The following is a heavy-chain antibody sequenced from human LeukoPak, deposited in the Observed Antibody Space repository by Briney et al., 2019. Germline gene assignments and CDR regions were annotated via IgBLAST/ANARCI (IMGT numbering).Heavy chain of an antibody. D-gene: IGHD2-2*01. CDR3: ARGCSSTSCDPYYYYAMDV. J-gene: IGHJ6*01. CDR1: GSSVSSGSYY. CDR2: IYYSGST. Sequence: SETLSLTCTVSGSSVSSGSYYWTWIRQPPGRGLEWIGYIYYSGSTHYNPSLKSRVTISIDTSRNQFSLKLSSVTAADTAVYYCARGCSSTSCDPYYYYAMDVWGQGTTVTVSS. V-gene: IGHV4-61*01.